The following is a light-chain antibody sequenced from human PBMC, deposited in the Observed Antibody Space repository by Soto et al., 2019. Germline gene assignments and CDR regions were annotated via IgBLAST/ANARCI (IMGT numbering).Light chain of an antibody. V-gene: IGKV3-15*01. CDR1: RTVSNR. J-gene: IGKJ1*01. CDR3: KQYNNWPRT. CDR2: GAS. Sequence: EILMTQSPDTLSVSPGERVTLSCRASRTVSNRLAWYQHKPGQAPRLLISGASTGATGIPPRLRGSGSGTEFTLTIKSLQSEDFAVYYCKQYNNWPRTVGQGTKVDIK.